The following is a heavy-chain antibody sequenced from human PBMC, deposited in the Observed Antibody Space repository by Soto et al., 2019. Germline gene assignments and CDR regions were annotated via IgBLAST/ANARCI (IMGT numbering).Heavy chain of an antibody. D-gene: IGHD5-12*01. CDR2: ISSSGNVI. J-gene: IGHJ4*02. Sequence: EVQLVESGGGLVQPGGSLRLSCVASGFTLSSYEMNWVRQAPGKGLEWVSYISSSGNVIFYADSVKGRFTISRDNAKKSLYLQMNSLRAGDTAVYYCARVGGYNYFDYWGQGTPVTVSS. V-gene: IGHV3-48*03. CDR1: GFTLSSYE. CDR3: ARVGGYNYFDY.